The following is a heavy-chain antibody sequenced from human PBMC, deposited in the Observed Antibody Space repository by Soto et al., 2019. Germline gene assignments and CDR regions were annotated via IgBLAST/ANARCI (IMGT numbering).Heavy chain of an antibody. CDR1: GFIVSSSY. Sequence: DVQPVETGGGVIQPGGSLRLSCAASGFIVSSSYMSWVRQAPGKGLEWVSVIYSDGRTYYADSVKGRFTISRDNSKNTLYLQMNSLSAEDTAVYYCARCSGWYGQCYFDCWGQGTLVTVSS. CDR2: IYSDGRT. V-gene: IGHV3-53*02. D-gene: IGHD6-13*01. CDR3: ARCSGWYGQCYFDC. J-gene: IGHJ4*02.